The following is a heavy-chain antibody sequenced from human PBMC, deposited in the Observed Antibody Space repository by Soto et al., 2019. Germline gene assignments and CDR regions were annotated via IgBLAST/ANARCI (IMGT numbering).Heavy chain of an antibody. Sequence: QVQLQESGPGLVKPSGTLSLSCAVSGGSIRSNNRWSWVRQPPGKGLEWIGEIFHSGSTNYNPSLKTRVTISVDKSKNQFSLKLSSVTAADTAVYYCARVYSGSYSDYWGQGTLVTVSS. V-gene: IGHV4-4*02. D-gene: IGHD1-26*01. J-gene: IGHJ4*02. CDR2: IFHSGST. CDR1: GGSIRSNNR. CDR3: ARVYSGSYSDY.